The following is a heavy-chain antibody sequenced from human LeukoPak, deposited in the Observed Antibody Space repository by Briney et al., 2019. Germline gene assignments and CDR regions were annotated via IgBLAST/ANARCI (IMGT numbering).Heavy chain of an antibody. D-gene: IGHD6-19*01. Sequence: SQTLSLTCAISGDSVSSNSAAWNWIRQSPSRGLEWLGRTYYRSKWYNDYAVSVKSRITINPDTSKNQFSLQLNSVTPEDTAVYYCARDLDFFSSGWYNWFDPWGQGTLVTVSS. J-gene: IGHJ5*02. V-gene: IGHV6-1*01. CDR1: GDSVSSNSAA. CDR2: TYYRSKWYN. CDR3: ARDLDFFSSGWYNWFDP.